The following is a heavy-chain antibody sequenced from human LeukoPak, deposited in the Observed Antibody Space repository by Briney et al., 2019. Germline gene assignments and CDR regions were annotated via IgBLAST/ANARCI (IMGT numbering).Heavy chain of an antibody. D-gene: IGHD6-13*01. CDR1: GFTFTSYA. Sequence: GGSLRLSCAASGFTFTSYAMSWVRQAPGKGLEWGSGISGSGGSTYYADSVKGRFTISRDNSKITVYLQMNSLRAEDTAVYYCAKDGAAAGNFDYWGQGTLVTVSS. V-gene: IGHV3-23*01. CDR2: ISGSGGST. J-gene: IGHJ4*02. CDR3: AKDGAAAGNFDY.